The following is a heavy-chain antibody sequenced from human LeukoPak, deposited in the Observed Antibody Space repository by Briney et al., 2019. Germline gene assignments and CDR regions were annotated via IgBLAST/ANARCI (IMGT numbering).Heavy chain of an antibody. CDR2: ISSSGSTI. CDR1: GITFSSYE. J-gene: IGHJ4*02. Sequence: GGSLRLSCAASGITFSSYEMNWVRQAPGKGLEWVSYISSSGSTIYYADSVKGRFTISRDNAKNSLYLQMNSLRAEDTAVYYCARSVDIIQPYDYWGQGTLVTVSS. D-gene: IGHD5-12*01. CDR3: ARSVDIIQPYDY. V-gene: IGHV3-48*03.